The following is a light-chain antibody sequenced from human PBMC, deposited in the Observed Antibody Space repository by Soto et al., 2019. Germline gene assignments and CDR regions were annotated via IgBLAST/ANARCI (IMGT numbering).Light chain of an antibody. J-gene: IGKJ1*01. CDR3: MQGIQTPPS. V-gene: IGKV2-28*01. CDR1: QSLLNSDGYNY. CDR2: LGS. Sequence: DIVMTQSTLSLPVTPGEPASISCTSNQSLLNSDGYNYLDWYLQKPGQSPQVLIFLGSYRASGVPGRFSGSGSGTEFTLKISRLAAEDVGVYFCMQGIQTPPSFGRGTRVEI.